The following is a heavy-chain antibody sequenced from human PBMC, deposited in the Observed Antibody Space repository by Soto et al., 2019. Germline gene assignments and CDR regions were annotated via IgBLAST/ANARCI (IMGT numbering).Heavy chain of an antibody. Sequence: GGSLRLSCAAPGFTFSSYGMHWVRQAPGKGLEWVAVISYDGSNKYYADSVKGRFTISRDNSKNTLYLQMNSLRAEDTAVYYCAKDRGDYVFDYWGQGTLV. CDR1: GFTFSSYG. CDR2: ISYDGSNK. CDR3: AKDRGDYVFDY. D-gene: IGHD4-17*01. V-gene: IGHV3-30*18. J-gene: IGHJ4*02.